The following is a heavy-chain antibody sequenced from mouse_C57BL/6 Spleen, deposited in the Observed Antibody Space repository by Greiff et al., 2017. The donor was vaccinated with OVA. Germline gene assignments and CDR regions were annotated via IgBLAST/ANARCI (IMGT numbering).Heavy chain of an antibody. V-gene: IGHV1-55*01. D-gene: IGHD2-5*01. CDR1: GYTFTSYW. CDR3: ARGGYYSNGVYAMDY. J-gene: IGHJ4*01. CDR2: IYPGSGST. Sequence: QVQLQQPGAELVKPGASVKMSCKASGYTFTSYWITWVKQRPGQGLEWIGDIYPGSGSTNYNEKFKSKATLTVDTSSSTAYMQLSSLTSEDSAVYYCARGGYYSNGVYAMDYWGQGTSVTVSS.